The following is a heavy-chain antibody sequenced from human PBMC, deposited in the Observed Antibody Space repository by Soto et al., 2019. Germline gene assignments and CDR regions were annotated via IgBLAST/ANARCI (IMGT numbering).Heavy chain of an antibody. CDR2: IWYDGSNK. Sequence: GGSLRLSCAASGFTCSSYGMHWVRQAPGKGLEWVAVIWYDGSNKYYADSVKGRFTISRDNSKNTLYLQMNSLRAEDTAVYYCARDFAPTIFGVKGDNWFDPWGQGTLVTVSS. CDR1: GFTCSSYG. V-gene: IGHV3-33*01. CDR3: ARDFAPTIFGVKGDNWFDP. J-gene: IGHJ5*02. D-gene: IGHD3-3*01.